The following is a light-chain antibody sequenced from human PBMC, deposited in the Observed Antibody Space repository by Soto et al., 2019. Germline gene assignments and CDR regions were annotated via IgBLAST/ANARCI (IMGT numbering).Light chain of an antibody. V-gene: IGKV1-5*03. Sequence: DIQMTQSPSTLSASVGDRVTITCRATQSISSWLAWDQQKPGKAPKRLIYKASSLESGVPSRFSGSGSGTEFTLTISSLQPDDFATYYCQQYNSYSLTFGGGTKVEIK. J-gene: IGKJ4*01. CDR3: QQYNSYSLT. CDR2: KAS. CDR1: QSISSW.